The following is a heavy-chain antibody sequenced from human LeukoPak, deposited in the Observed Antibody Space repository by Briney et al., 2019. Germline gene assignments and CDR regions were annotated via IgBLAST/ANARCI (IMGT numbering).Heavy chain of an antibody. CDR2: INPNSGGT. Sequence: ASVKVSCKASGYTFTGYYMHWVRQAPGQGLEWMGWINPNSGGTNYAQKFQGRVTMSRDTSISTAYMELSRLRSDDTAVYYCASDWGLSQLEYCSNTNCYMGAFDIWGQGTMVTVSS. D-gene: IGHD2-2*02. V-gene: IGHV1-2*02. CDR1: GYTFTGYY. CDR3: ASDWGLSQLEYCSNTNCYMGAFDI. J-gene: IGHJ3*02.